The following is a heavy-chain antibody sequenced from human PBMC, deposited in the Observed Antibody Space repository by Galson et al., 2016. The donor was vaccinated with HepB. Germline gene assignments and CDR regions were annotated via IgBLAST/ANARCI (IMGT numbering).Heavy chain of an antibody. D-gene: IGHD2-2*01. CDR2: VWYDGVKK. Sequence: SLRLSCAASDDFRFSSYNMVWVRQRPGKGLEWVAVVWYDGVKKFYADSVRGRFTISRDNAKNTLYLQMNSLRAEDTAVYYCVRARTLPASAGMDVWGQGTTVTVSS. J-gene: IGHJ6*02. CDR3: VRARTLPASAGMDV. V-gene: IGHV3-33*01. CDR1: DDFRFSSYN.